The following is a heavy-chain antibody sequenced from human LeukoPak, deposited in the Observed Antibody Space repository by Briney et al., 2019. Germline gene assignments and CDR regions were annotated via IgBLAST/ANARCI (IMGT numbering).Heavy chain of an antibody. CDR2: ISGSGGST. D-gene: IGHD1-26*01. CDR1: GFTFSSYA. V-gene: IGHV3-23*01. CDR3: AKRVGATPKGPFDY. Sequence: PGGSLRLSCVASGFTFSSYAMSWVRQAPGKGLEWVSSISGSGGSTYYADSVKGRFTISRDNSKNTLYLQMNSLRAEDTAVYYCAKRVGATPKGPFDYWGQGTLVTVSS. J-gene: IGHJ4*02.